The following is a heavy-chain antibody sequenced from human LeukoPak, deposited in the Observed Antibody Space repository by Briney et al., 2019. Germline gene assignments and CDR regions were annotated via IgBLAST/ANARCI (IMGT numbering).Heavy chain of an antibody. CDR3: VKFRGQLLSSYYFDY. D-gene: IGHD2-2*01. Sequence: GGSLRLSCAASGFTFSSYAMSWVRRAPGKGLEWFSAISGSGGSTYYADSVKGRFTISRDNSKNTLYLQMNSLRGEDTAVYYCVKFRGQLLSSYYFDYWGQGTPVTVSS. CDR2: ISGSGGST. J-gene: IGHJ4*02. V-gene: IGHV3-23*01. CDR1: GFTFSSYA.